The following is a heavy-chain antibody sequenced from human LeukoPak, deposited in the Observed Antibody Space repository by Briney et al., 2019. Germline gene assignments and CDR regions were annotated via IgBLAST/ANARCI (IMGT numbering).Heavy chain of an antibody. CDR1: GFTFSNYG. CDR3: AELGITMIGGV. Sequence: PGGSLRLSCAASGFTFSNYGIHWVRQAPGKGLEWVATISNDGTNRYYSDSVKGRFSISRDNSKNTVYLQMNSLRADDTALYYCAELGITMIGGVWGKGTTVTISS. J-gene: IGHJ6*04. V-gene: IGHV3-30*18. D-gene: IGHD3-10*02. CDR2: ISNDGTNR.